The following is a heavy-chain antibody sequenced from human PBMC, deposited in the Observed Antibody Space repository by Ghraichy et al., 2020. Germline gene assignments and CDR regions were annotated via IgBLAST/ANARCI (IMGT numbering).Heavy chain of an antibody. V-gene: IGHV4-34*01. CDR1: GGSFSGYY. Sequence: TCAVYGGSFSGYYWSWIRQPPGKGLEWIGEINHSGSTNYNPSLKSRVTISVDTSKNQFSLKLSSVTAADTAVYYCAGWPAYYYYYMDVWGKGTTVTVSS. J-gene: IGHJ6*03. CDR3: AGWPAYYYYYMDV. CDR2: INHSGST.